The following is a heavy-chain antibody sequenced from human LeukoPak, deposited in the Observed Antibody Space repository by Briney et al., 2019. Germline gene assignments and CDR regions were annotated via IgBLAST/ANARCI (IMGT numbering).Heavy chain of an antibody. CDR3: ARDSGDGYVD. D-gene: IGHD5-24*01. CDR2: ISSSSSYI. J-gene: IGHJ4*02. Sequence: GGSLRLSCAASGFTFSSYSMNWVRQAPGKGLEWVSSISSSSSYIYYADSVKGRFTISRDNAKNSLYLQMNTLRAEYTAVYYCARDSGDGYVDWGQGTLVTVSS. V-gene: IGHV3-21*01. CDR1: GFTFSSYS.